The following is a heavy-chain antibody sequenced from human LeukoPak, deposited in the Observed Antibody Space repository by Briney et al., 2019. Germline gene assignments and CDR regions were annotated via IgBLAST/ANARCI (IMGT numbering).Heavy chain of an antibody. CDR1: GGSISSYY. Sequence: SETLSLTCTVSGGSISSYYWSWIRQPPGKGLEWIGYIYYSGSTNYNPSLKSRVTISVDTSKNQFSLKLSSVTAADTAVYYCARYSGYDKPRSFDYWGQGTLVTVSS. J-gene: IGHJ4*02. CDR2: IYYSGST. V-gene: IGHV4-59*01. D-gene: IGHD5-12*01. CDR3: ARYSGYDKPRSFDY.